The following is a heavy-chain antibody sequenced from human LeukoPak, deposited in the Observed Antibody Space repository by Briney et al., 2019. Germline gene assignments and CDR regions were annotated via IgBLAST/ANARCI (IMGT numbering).Heavy chain of an antibody. CDR3: FRWPRY. Sequence: GGSLRLSCAASGFTFTSYSMNWVRQAPGKGLEWISYISNSKTTTYYADSVKGRFTISRDNAKNSLYLQMNNLRAEDTAVYFCFRWPRYWGHGTLVTVSS. D-gene: IGHD5-24*01. CDR1: GFTFTSYS. V-gene: IGHV3-48*01. J-gene: IGHJ4*01. CDR2: ISNSKTTT.